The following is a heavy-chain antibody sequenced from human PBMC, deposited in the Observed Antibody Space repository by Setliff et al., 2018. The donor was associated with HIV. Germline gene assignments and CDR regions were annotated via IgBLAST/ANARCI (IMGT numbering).Heavy chain of an antibody. D-gene: IGHD3-10*01. CDR1: GGSISSSSYY. V-gene: IGHV4-39*07. Sequence: SATLSLTCTVSGGSISSSSYYWGWIRQPPGKGLEWIGFIFSSGSTKYNPSLQSRVTMSIDTSKNQFSLRLTSVTAADTAVYSCTRPLPDSGIFPVKNCFSTWDQGSLVTVSS. CDR3: TRPLPDSGIFPVKNCFST. CDR2: IFSSGST. J-gene: IGHJ5*02.